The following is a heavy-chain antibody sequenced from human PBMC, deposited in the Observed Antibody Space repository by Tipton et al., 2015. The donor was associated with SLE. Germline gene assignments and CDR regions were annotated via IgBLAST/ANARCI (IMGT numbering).Heavy chain of an antibody. CDR1: GGSISSSSYY. CDR3: ARGHPGNSFDY. CDR2: IYYSGST. Sequence: LRLSCTVSGGSISSSSYYWGWIRQPPGKGLEWIGSIYYSGSTYYNPSLKSRVTISVDTSKNQFSLKLSSVTAADTAMYYCARGHPGNSFDYWGQGTLVTVSS. J-gene: IGHJ4*02. V-gene: IGHV4-39*01. D-gene: IGHD1-14*01.